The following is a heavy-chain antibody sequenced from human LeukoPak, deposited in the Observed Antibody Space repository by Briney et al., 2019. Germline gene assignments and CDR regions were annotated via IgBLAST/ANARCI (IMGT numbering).Heavy chain of an antibody. D-gene: IGHD2-15*01. CDR3: ARDGDIVVVVAATTLDY. V-gene: IGHV1-2*02. CDR1: GYTFTGYY. Sequence: GASVKISCKASGYTFTGYYMHWVRQAPGQGLEWMGWINPNSGGTNYAQKFQGRVTMTRDTSISTAYMELSRLRSDDTAVYYCARDGDIVVVVAATTLDYWGQGTLVTVSS. CDR2: INPNSGGT. J-gene: IGHJ4*02.